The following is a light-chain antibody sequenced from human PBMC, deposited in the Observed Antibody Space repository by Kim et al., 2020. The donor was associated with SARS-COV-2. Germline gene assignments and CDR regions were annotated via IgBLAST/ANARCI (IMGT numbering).Light chain of an antibody. V-gene: IGKV1-17*01. CDR1: QDIRND. J-gene: IGKJ5*01. Sequence: ASVGDRATITRRASQDIRNDLGWYQQNEGSAPKRLIAGASSLQRGVPSMISGSGAATESTTTISSVQHEDSATYCCLQHSTYPSTFGQGTRLEIK. CDR3: LQHSTYPST. CDR2: GAS.